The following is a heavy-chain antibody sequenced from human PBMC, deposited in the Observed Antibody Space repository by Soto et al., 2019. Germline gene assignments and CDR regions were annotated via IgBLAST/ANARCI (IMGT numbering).Heavy chain of an antibody. CDR3: ARGLEWHYDIMTGFYESRRLDY. CDR2: INTGNDNT. J-gene: IGHJ4*02. Sequence: ASVKVSCKASGYSFTRYAIHWVRQAPGQGLEWMGWINTGNDNTKYSEKFQGRVTITRDTSATTVYMELNSLTSEDAAVYYCARGLEWHYDIMTGFYESRRLDYWGQGTLVTVS. V-gene: IGHV1-3*04. CDR1: GYSFTRYA. D-gene: IGHD3-9*01.